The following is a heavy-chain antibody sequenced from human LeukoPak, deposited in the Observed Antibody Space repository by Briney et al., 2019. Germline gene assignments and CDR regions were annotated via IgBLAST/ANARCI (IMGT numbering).Heavy chain of an antibody. CDR3: ARDGGPQVSWPLDL. Sequence: GGSLRLSCAASGFTFSSYGMHWVRQAPGKGLEWVAVISYDGSNKYYADSVQGRFTVSRDNAKNSLYLQMNSLRAEDTAVYYCARDGGPQVSWPLDLWGQGTLVTVSS. J-gene: IGHJ5*02. D-gene: IGHD3-16*01. V-gene: IGHV3-30*03. CDR1: GFTFSSYG. CDR2: ISYDGSNK.